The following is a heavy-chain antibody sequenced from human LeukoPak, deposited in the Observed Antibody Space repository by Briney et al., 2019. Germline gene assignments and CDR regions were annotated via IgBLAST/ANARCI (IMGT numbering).Heavy chain of an antibody. D-gene: IGHD2-2*01. J-gene: IGHJ4*02. Sequence: AGGSLRLSCTASGFTFGNYWMHWVRQAPGKGLVWVSRINTDGSSTSYADSVKGRFTISRDNAKNTLHLQMNSLRAEDTAVYYCAKAPDTSWYYFDYWGQGTLVTVSS. CDR1: GFTFGNYW. CDR3: AKAPDTSWYYFDY. V-gene: IGHV3-74*01. CDR2: INTDGSST.